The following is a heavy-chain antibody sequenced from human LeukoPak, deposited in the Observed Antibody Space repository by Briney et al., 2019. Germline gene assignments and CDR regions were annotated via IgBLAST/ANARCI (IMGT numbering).Heavy chain of an antibody. Sequence: SGPALVKPTQTLTLTCTFSGFSLSTSGMCVSWIRQPPRKVQEWLALIDWDDDKYYSTSLKARLTISKDTSKNQVVLTMTNMDPVDTATYYCARTQWELLGEYYFDYWGQGTLVTVSS. CDR3: ARTQWELLGEYYFDY. J-gene: IGHJ4*02. V-gene: IGHV2-70*01. CDR1: GFSLSTSGMC. D-gene: IGHD1-26*01. CDR2: IDWDDDK.